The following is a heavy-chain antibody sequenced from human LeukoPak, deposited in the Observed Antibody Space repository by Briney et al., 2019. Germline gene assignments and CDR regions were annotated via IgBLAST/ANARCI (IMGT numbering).Heavy chain of an antibody. CDR2: IYYSGST. D-gene: IGHD1-26*01. Sequence: SETLSLTCTVSGGSISSYYWSWIRQPPGKGLEWIGYIYYSGSTNYNPSLKSRVTISVDTSKNQFSLKLSSVTAADTAVYYCAREPSGSYPNYFDYWGQGTLVTVSS. CDR3: AREPSGSYPNYFDY. V-gene: IGHV4-59*01. CDR1: GGSISSYY. J-gene: IGHJ4*02.